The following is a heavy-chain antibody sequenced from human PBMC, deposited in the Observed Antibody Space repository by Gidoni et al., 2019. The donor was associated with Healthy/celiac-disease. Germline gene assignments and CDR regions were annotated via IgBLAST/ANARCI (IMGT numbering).Heavy chain of an antibody. V-gene: IGHV1-69*01. CDR1: GGTFSSYA. D-gene: IGHD1-26*01. J-gene: IGHJ6*03. Sequence: QVQLVQSGAEVKKPGSSVKVSCKASGGTFSSYAISWVRQAPGQGLEWMGGIIPIFGTANYAQKFQGRVTITADESTSTAYMELSSLRSEDTAVYYCARGAGGSYYEDYYYYMDVWGKGTTVTVSS. CDR2: IIPIFGTA. CDR3: ARGAGGSYYEDYYYYMDV.